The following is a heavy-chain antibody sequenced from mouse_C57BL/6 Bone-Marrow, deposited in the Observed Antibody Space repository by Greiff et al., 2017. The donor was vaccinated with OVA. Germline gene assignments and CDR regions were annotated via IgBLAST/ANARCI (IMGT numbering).Heavy chain of an antibody. CDR3: ARSPLYYSNYVWYFDV. Sequence: QVQLQQSGAELVKPGASVKMSCKASGYTFTSYWITWVKQRPGQGLEWIGDIYPGSGSTNYNEKFKGKATLTVDTSSSTAYMQLSSLTSEDSAVYFCARSPLYYSNYVWYFDVWGTGTTVTVSS. CDR1: GYTFTSYW. D-gene: IGHD2-5*01. J-gene: IGHJ1*03. CDR2: IYPGSGST. V-gene: IGHV1-55*01.